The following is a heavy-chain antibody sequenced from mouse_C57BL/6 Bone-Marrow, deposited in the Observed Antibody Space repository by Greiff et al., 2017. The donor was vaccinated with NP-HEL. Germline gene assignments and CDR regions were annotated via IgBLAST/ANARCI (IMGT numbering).Heavy chain of an antibody. CDR2: ISSGGSYT. CDR1: GFTFSSYG. Sequence: EVKLVESGGDLVKPGGSLKLSCAASGFTFSSYGMSWVRQTPDQRLEWVATISSGGSYTYYPDSVQGRFTISRDNAKNTLYLQRSSLKSGNTAMYYCASHYDYDVAWFAYWGQGTLVTVSA. J-gene: IGHJ3*01. V-gene: IGHV5-6*01. D-gene: IGHD2-4*01. CDR3: ASHYDYDVAWFAY.